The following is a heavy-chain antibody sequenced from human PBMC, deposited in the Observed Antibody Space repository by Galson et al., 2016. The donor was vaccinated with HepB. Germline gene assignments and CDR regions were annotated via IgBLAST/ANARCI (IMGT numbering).Heavy chain of an antibody. J-gene: IGHJ5*01. CDR3: ARYLYHCNGFTCHFVGVFDS. Sequence: ETLSLTCAMYGEFLGGYYWSWMRQPPGKGLEWIGEINHSGRATYKPSLKSRVTISIDTSKNQFSLQLSSVTAADTAIYYCARYLYHCNGFTCHFVGVFDSWGQGSLLTVSS. D-gene: IGHD2/OR15-2a*01. V-gene: IGHV4-34*01. CDR1: GEFLGGYY. CDR2: INHSGRA.